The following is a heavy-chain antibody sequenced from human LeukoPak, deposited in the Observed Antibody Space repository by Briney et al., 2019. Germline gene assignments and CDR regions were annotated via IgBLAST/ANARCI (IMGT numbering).Heavy chain of an antibody. CDR3: ARGDSGSYYFDY. D-gene: IGHD1-26*01. V-gene: IGHV3-48*03. J-gene: IGHJ4*02. CDR1: GFTFSSCE. CDR2: ISSSGSTI. Sequence: GGSLRLSCAASGFTFSSCEMNWVRQAPGKGLEWVSYISSSGSTIYYADSVKGRFTISRDNAKNSLYLQMNSLRAEDTAVYYCARGDSGSYYFDYWGQGTLVTVSS.